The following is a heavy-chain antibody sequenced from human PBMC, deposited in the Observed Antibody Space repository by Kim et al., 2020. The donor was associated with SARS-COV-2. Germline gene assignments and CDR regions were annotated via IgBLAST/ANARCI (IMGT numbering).Heavy chain of an antibody. Sequence: AAVKVSCKASRYTFTDYFIQWVRQAPGQGLEWMGWINPNSGRTNYAQKFQGRVTMTRDTSISTAYMELNSLRSDDTAVYYCARFETGYSSSGYSDCWGQG. CDR2: INPNSGRT. CDR3: ARFETGYSSSGYSDC. D-gene: IGHD6-13*01. J-gene: IGHJ4*02. V-gene: IGHV1-2*02. CDR1: RYTFTDYF.